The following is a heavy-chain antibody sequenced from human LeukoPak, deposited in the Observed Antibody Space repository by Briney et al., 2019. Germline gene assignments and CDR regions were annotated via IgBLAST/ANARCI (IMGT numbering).Heavy chain of an antibody. CDR2: ISSTSSFI. CDR3: ARDDDSSSWSPPDY. V-gene: IGHV3-21*01. Sequence: GGSLRLSCAASGFTFSSYSMNWVRQTPGKGLEWVSFISSTSSFIYYADSVKGRFTISRDNAKNSLYLQMNSLRAEDTAVYYCARDDDSSSWSPPDYWGQGTLVTVSS. J-gene: IGHJ4*02. D-gene: IGHD6-13*01. CDR1: GFTFSSYS.